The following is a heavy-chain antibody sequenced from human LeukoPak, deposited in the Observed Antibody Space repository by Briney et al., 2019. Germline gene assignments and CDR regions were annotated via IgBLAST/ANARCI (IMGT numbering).Heavy chain of an antibody. V-gene: IGHV3-33*06. CDR2: LWYDGSNK. Sequence: GGSLRLSCAASGFTFGSYGMHWVRQAPGKGLEWVAVLWYDGSNKYYVDSVKGRFTISRDNSKNTLYLQMNSLRAEDTAVYYCAKEAHVLLWFGEFDYWGQGTLVTVSS. CDR3: AKEAHVLLWFGEFDY. CDR1: GFTFGSYG. D-gene: IGHD3-10*01. J-gene: IGHJ4*02.